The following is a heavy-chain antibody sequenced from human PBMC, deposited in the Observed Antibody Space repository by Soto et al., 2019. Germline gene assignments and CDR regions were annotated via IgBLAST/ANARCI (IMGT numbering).Heavy chain of an antibody. Sequence: GGSLRLSCAASGFTFSSYAMSWVRQAPGKGLEWVSAISGSGGSTYYANSVKGRFTISRVNSKNTLYLQMNSLRAEDTAVYYCAKVALYYYDSSGFDAFDIWGQGTMVTVSS. J-gene: IGHJ3*02. CDR1: GFTFSSYA. CDR2: ISGSGGST. V-gene: IGHV3-23*01. D-gene: IGHD3-22*01. CDR3: AKVALYYYDSSGFDAFDI.